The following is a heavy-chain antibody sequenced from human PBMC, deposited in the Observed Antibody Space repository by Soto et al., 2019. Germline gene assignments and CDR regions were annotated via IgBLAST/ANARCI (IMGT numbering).Heavy chain of an antibody. V-gene: IGHV1-69*02. CDR2: IIPILGIA. CDR1: GGTFSSYT. J-gene: IGHJ4*02. D-gene: IGHD5-12*01. CDR3: ASAPIDYSGYGDFDY. Sequence: SVKVSCKASGGTFSSYTISWVRQAPGQGLEWMGRIIPILGIANYAQKFQGRVTITADKSTSTVYMELSSLRSEDTAVYYCASAPIDYSGYGDFDYWGQGTLVTVSS.